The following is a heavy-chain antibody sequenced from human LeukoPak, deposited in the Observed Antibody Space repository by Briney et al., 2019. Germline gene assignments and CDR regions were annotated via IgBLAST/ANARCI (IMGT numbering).Heavy chain of an antibody. J-gene: IGHJ5*01. Sequence: GGSLRLSCTTSGFTFGDYGVSWVRQAPGKGLEWVSSISGSGGSTYYADSVKGRFTISRDNSKSTLYLQMNSLRAEDTAVYYCTTEGPYCGGDCNWFEYWGQGTLVTVSS. D-gene: IGHD2-21*02. CDR3: TTEGPYCGGDCNWFEY. V-gene: IGHV3-23*01. CDR1: GFTFGDYG. CDR2: ISGSGGST.